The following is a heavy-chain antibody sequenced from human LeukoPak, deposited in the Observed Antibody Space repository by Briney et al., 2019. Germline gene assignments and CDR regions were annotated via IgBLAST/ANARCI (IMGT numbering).Heavy chain of an antibody. CDR1: GFNFRDYA. Sequence: GGSLRLSCAASGFNFRDYAMNWVRQAPGKGLEWVSYISSSSTTIYYADTVKGRFTISRDNAKNSLYLQMNSLRDEDTAVYYCAIDSYYYYGMDVWGQGTTVTVSS. J-gene: IGHJ6*02. CDR3: AIDSYYYYGMDV. V-gene: IGHV3-48*02. CDR2: ISSSSTTI.